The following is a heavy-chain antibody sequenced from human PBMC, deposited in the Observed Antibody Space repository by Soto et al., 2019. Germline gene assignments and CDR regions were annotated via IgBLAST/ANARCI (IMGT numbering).Heavy chain of an antibody. J-gene: IGHJ6*02. CDR3: ARGYVVPAATMYLYYYGMDV. CDR1: DGSIGSGGYY. D-gene: IGHD2-2*01. V-gene: IGHV4-31*03. CDR2: IYYSGST. Sequence: TLWLTCTVPDGSIGSGGYYWSWIRQHPGKGLEWIGYIYYSGSTYYNPSLKSRVTISVDTSKNQFSLKLSSVTAADTAVYYCARGYVVPAATMYLYYYGMDVWGQGTTVTVSS.